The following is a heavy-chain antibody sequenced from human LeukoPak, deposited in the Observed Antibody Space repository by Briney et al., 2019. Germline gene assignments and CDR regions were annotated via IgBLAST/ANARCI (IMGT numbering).Heavy chain of an antibody. CDR1: GFTFSDHY. CDR3: ARGPRWYYYDSSGFVDY. CDR2: TRNKANSYTT. J-gene: IGHJ4*02. D-gene: IGHD3-22*01. Sequence: GGSLRLSCAASGFTFSDHYMDWVRQAPGKGLGWVGRTRNKANSYTTEYAASVKGRFTISRDDSENSLYLQMNSLKTEDTAVYYCARGPRWYYYDSSGFVDYWGQGTLVTVSS. V-gene: IGHV3-72*01.